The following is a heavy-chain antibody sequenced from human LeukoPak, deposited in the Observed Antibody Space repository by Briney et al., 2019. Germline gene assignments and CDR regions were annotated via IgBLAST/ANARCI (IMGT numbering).Heavy chain of an antibody. CDR2: INHSGST. V-gene: IGHV4-34*01. CDR1: GGSFSGYY. CDR3: ARGRRGSITGTTYGDY. Sequence: SETLSLTCAVYGGSFSGYYWSWIRQPPGKGLEWIGEINHSGSTNYNPSLKSRVTISVDTSKNQFSLKLSSVTAADTAVYYCARGRRGSITGTTYGDYWGQGTLVTVSS. J-gene: IGHJ4*02. D-gene: IGHD1-7*01.